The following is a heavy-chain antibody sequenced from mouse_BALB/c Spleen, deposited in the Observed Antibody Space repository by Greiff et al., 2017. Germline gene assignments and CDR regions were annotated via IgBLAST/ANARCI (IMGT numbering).Heavy chain of an antibody. D-gene: IGHD2-4*01. V-gene: IGHV5-6*02. CDR2: ISSGGSYT. CDR1: GFTFSSYG. Sequence: EVMLVESGGDLVKPGGSLKLSCAASGFTFSSYGMSWVRQTPDKRLEWVATISSGGSYTYYPDSVKGRFTISRDNAKNTLYLQMSSLKSEDTAMYYCARRGGYDYDFAYWGQGTLVTVSA. CDR3: ARRGGYDYDFAY. J-gene: IGHJ3*01.